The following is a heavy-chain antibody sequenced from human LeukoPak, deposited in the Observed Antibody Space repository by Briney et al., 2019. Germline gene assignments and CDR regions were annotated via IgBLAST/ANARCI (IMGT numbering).Heavy chain of an antibody. CDR2: IYPNSGGT. CDR3: ARGSRGSSGWSLLGYYYYYMDV. Sequence: ASVKVSCKASGYTFTSYGISWVRQAPGQGLEWMGWIYPNSGGTNYAQKFQGRVTMTRNTSISTAYMELSSLRSEDTAVYYCARGSRGSSGWSLLGYYYYYMDVWGKGTTVTISS. CDR1: GYTFTSYG. V-gene: IGHV1-8*02. D-gene: IGHD6-19*01. J-gene: IGHJ6*03.